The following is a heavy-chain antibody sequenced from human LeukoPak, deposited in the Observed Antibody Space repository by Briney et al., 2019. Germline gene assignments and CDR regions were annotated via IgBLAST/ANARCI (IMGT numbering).Heavy chain of an antibody. CDR2: ITSGGDYI. D-gene: IGHD3-9*01. CDR1: GFTFNTFN. Sequence: TGGSLRLYCAASGFTFNTFNMNWVRQAPGKGLEWVSSITSGGDYIYYADSVKGRFTTSRDNAKNSLSLQLNSLRVEDTAVYYCARGHYDVLAASYKWTPDYWGQGTLVTVSS. CDR3: ARGHYDVLAASYKWTPDY. J-gene: IGHJ4*02. V-gene: IGHV3-21*01.